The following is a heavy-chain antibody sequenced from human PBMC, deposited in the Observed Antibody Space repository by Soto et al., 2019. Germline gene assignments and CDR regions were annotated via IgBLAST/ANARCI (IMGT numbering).Heavy chain of an antibody. CDR3: ASEDCSGGSCYLDY. Sequence: QVQLVQSGAEVKKPGSSVKVSCKASGGTFSSYAISWVRQAPGQRLEWMGGIIPIFGTANYAQKFQGRVTITADKSTSTAYMELSSLRSEDTAVYYCASEDCSGGSCYLDYWGQGTLVTVSS. D-gene: IGHD2-15*01. CDR1: GGTFSSYA. J-gene: IGHJ4*02. V-gene: IGHV1-69*06. CDR2: IIPIFGTA.